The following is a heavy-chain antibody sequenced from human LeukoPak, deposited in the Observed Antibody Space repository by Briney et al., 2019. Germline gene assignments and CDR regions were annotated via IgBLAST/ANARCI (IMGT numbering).Heavy chain of an antibody. V-gene: IGHV4-34*01. D-gene: IGHD3-22*01. CDR3: ARGPYKYDGSGAFDI. CDR2: INHSGST. CDR1: GGSFSGYY. Sequence: SSETLSLTCAVYGGSFSGYYWSWIRQPPGKGLEWIGEINHSGSTNYNPSLKSRVTISVDTSKNHFSLKLTSVTAADTAVYYCARGPYKYDGSGAFDIWGQGTMVTVSS. J-gene: IGHJ3*02.